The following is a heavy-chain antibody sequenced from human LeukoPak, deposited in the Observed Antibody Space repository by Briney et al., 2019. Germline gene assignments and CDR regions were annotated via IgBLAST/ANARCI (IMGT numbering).Heavy chain of an antibody. CDR1: GFTFSSYA. Sequence: GGSLRLSCAASGFTFSSYAMHWVRQAPGKGLEWVAVISYDGSNKYYADSVKGRFTISRDNSKNTLYLQMNSLRAEDTAVYYCAKDGRGGMDVWGKGTTVTVSS. D-gene: IGHD1-1*01. V-gene: IGHV3-30*04. CDR2: ISYDGSNK. CDR3: AKDGRGGMDV. J-gene: IGHJ6*04.